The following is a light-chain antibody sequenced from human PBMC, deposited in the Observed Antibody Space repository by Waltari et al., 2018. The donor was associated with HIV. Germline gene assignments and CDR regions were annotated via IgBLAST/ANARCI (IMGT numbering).Light chain of an antibody. CDR1: SSNVATHQ. Sequence: SFLIQPPSAPGPPGQGISISGSGASSNVATHQVNWYHKLPGTAPKLLIYSNNQRPSGVPDRFSGSKSGTSASLAISRLQSEDEADYCCASWDDSLSGLVFGGGTKLTVL. J-gene: IGLJ3*02. CDR3: ASWDDSLSGLV. V-gene: IGLV1-47*02. CDR2: SNN.